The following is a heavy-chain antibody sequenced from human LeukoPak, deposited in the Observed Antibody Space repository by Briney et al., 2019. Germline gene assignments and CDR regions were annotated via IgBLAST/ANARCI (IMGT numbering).Heavy chain of an antibody. CDR3: ARGGPGYSSSWLNLGNYYFDY. V-gene: IGHV4-31*03. Sequence: ASETLSLTCTVSGGSISSGGYYWSWIRQHPGKGLEWIGYIYYSGSTYYNPSLKSRVTISVDTSKNQFPLKLSSVTAADTAVYYCARGGPGYSSSWLNLGNYYFDYWGQGTLVTVSS. CDR1: GGSISSGGYY. J-gene: IGHJ4*02. CDR2: IYYSGST. D-gene: IGHD6-13*01.